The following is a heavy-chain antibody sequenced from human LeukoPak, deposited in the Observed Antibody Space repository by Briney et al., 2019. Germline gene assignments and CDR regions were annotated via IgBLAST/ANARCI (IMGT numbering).Heavy chain of an antibody. CDR2: IGSRGGST. J-gene: IGHJ4*02. CDR1: GFTFSSYA. Sequence: GGSLRLSCAASGFTFSSYAMSWVRQAPGKGLEWVAAIGSRGGSTYNADSVKGRFTISRDNSKNTLYLQMNSLRAEDTAVYYCAKLSSSWYSSFDYWGQGTLVTVSS. V-gene: IGHV3-23*01. D-gene: IGHD6-13*01. CDR3: AKLSSSWYSSFDY.